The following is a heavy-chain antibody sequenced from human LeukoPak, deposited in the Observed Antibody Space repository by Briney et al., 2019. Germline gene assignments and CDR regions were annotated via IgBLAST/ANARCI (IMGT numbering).Heavy chain of an antibody. CDR3: ARASYDILTGYYRGDAFDI. CDR2: IYHSGST. Sequence: SETLSLACAVSGGSISSGGYSWSWIRQPPGKGLEWIGYIYHSGSTYYNPSLKSRVTISVDRSKNQFSLKLSSVTAADTAVYYCARASYDILTGYYRGDAFDIWGQGTMVTVSS. V-gene: IGHV4-30-2*01. D-gene: IGHD3-9*01. J-gene: IGHJ3*02. CDR1: GGSISSGGYS.